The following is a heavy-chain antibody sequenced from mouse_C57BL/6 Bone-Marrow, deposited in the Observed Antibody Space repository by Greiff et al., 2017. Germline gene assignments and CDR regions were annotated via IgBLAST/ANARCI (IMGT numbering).Heavy chain of an antibody. CDR2: INPNNGGT. D-gene: IGHD2-4*01. CDR3: ASLYDYDV. J-gene: IGHJ1*03. Sequence: EVQLQQSGPELMKPGASVKISCKASGYTFTDYYMNWVKQSHGKSLEWIGDINPNNGGTSYNQKFKGKATLTVDKSSSTAYMELRSLTSEDSAVYYCASLYDYDVWGTGTTVTVSS. CDR1: GYTFTDYY. V-gene: IGHV1-26*01.